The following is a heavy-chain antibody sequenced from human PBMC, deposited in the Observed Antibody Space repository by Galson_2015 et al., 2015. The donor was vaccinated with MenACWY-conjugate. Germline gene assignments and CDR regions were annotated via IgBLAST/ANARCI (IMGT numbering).Heavy chain of an antibody. D-gene: IGHD3-10*01. CDR2: ISYDGSNK. J-gene: IGHJ4*02. Sequence: SLRLSCAASGFTFSSYAMHWVRQAPGKGLEWVAVISYDGSNKYYADSVKGRFTISRDNSKNTLYLQMNSLRAEDTAVYYCARGGITMVRGVITLDYWGQGTLVTVSS. V-gene: IGHV3-30*04. CDR3: ARGGITMVRGVITLDY. CDR1: GFTFSSYA.